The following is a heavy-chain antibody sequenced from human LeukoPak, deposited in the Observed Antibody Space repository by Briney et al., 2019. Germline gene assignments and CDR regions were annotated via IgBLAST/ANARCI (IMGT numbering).Heavy chain of an antibody. CDR1: GFTFSGSA. V-gene: IGHV3-73*01. CDR2: IRSKANSYAT. J-gene: IGHJ4*02. CDR3: TRRIYGDYDEGDY. Sequence: GGSLRLSCAASGFTFSGSAMHWVRQASGKGLEWVGRIRSKANSYATAYAASVKGRFTISRDDSKNTAYLQMNSLKTEDTAVYYCTRRIYGDYDEGDYWGQGTLVTVSS. D-gene: IGHD4-17*01.